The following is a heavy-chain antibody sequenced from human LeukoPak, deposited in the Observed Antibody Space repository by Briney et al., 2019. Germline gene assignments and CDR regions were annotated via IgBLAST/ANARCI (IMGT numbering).Heavy chain of an antibody. V-gene: IGHV3-21*06. J-gene: IGHJ4*02. D-gene: IGHD5-12*01. CDR2: ISPTGRST. CDR1: GFTFSSYT. Sequence: GGSLRLSCAASGFTFSSYTMNWVRQAPGKGLEWVSSISPTGRSTWHADSVKGRFTISRDNAKDSLYLQMSSLRAEDTAVYFCARDFTGEGGYSGYWGQGTLVTVSS. CDR3: ARDFTGEGGYSGY.